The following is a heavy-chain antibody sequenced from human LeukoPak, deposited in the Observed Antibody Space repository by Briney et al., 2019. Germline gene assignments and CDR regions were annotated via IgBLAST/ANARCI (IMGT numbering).Heavy chain of an antibody. Sequence: ASVKVSCKASGGTFSSYAISWVRQAPGQGLEGMGGIIPIFGTANYAQKFQGRVTITADESTSTAYMELSSLRSEDTAVYYCAREVVVVAATRGHWFDPWGQGTLVTVSS. CDR1: GGTFSSYA. CDR3: AREVVVVAATRGHWFDP. D-gene: IGHD2-15*01. CDR2: IIPIFGTA. J-gene: IGHJ5*02. V-gene: IGHV1-69*13.